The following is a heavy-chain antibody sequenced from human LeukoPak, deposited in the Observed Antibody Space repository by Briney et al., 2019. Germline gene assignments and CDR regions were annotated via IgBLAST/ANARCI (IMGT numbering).Heavy chain of an antibody. Sequence: PSETLSLTCTVSGGSVSSGSYYWSWIRQPPGKGLEWIGYIYYSGSTNYNPSLKSRVTISVDTSKNQFSLKLSSVTAADTAVYYCARGGTTTRPFDYWGQGTLVTVSS. J-gene: IGHJ4*02. CDR1: GGSVSSGSYY. CDR3: ARGGTTTRPFDY. V-gene: IGHV4-61*01. CDR2: IYYSGST. D-gene: IGHD1-1*01.